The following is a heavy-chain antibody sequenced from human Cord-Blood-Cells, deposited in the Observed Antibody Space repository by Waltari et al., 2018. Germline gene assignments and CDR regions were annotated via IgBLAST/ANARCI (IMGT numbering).Heavy chain of an antibody. V-gene: IGHV3-48*03. D-gene: IGHD1-26*01. CDR2: ISSSGSTI. J-gene: IGHJ4*02. Sequence: EVQLVESGGGLVQPGGSLRLSCAASGFTFSSYEMNWVRQAPGKGLEWVSDISSSGSTIYYADSVKGRFTIARDNAKNSLYLQMNSLRAEDTAVYYCARGFSGSYYFDYWGQGTLVTVSS. CDR3: ARGFSGSYYFDY. CDR1: GFTFSSYE.